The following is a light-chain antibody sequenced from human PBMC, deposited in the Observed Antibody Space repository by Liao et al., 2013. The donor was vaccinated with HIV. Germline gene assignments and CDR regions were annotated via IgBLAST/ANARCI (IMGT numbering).Light chain of an antibody. CDR3: QVWDSSSDHV. CDR2: YDS. J-gene: IGLJ1*01. Sequence: SYVLTQPPSVSVAPGKTASITCGGNNIGTKSVHWYQQKPGQAPVLVIYYDSDRPSGIPERFSGSSSANTATLTISRVEAGDEADYYCQVWDSSSDHVFGTGTKVTV. CDR1: NIGTKS. V-gene: IGLV3-21*04.